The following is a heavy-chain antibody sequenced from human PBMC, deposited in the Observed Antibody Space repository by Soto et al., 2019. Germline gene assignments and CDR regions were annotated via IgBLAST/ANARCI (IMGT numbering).Heavy chain of an antibody. CDR1: GDTFSFYS. CDR2: INPILSVS. V-gene: IGHV1-69*02. D-gene: IGHD3-10*01. J-gene: IGHJ4*02. Sequence: SVKVSCKASGDTFSFYSINWVRKAPGLGLEWMGRINPILSVSNYAQKFQGRVTITADKSTSTAYMELSSLRSEDTAMYYCATNYGSGYRAFDYWGQGALVTVSS. CDR3: ATNYGSGYRAFDY.